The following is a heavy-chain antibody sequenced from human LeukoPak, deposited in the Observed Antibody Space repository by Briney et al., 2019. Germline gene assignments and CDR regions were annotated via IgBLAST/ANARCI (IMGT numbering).Heavy chain of an antibody. J-gene: IGHJ4*02. Sequence: GGSLRLSCAASGFTFSSYWMSWVRQAPGRGLEWVANIKQDGSEKNYVDSVKGRFTISRDNAKNSLDLQMNSLRGEDTAVYYCARAGGYASSWAYWGQGTLVTVSS. CDR1: GFTFSSYW. CDR2: IKQDGSEK. D-gene: IGHD5-12*01. V-gene: IGHV3-7*01. CDR3: ARAGGYASSWAY.